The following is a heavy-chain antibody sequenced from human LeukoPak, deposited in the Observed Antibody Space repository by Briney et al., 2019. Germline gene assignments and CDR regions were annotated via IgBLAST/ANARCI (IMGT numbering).Heavy chain of an antibody. CDR3: ARETYYYDSSGYYAIDY. CDR2: INHSGST. D-gene: IGHD3-22*01. CDR1: GGSFSGYY. Sequence: SETLSLTCAVYGGSFSGYYWSWIRQPPGKGLEWIGEINHSGSTNYNPSLKSRVTISVDTSKNQFSLKLSSVTAADAAVYYCARETYYYDSSGYYAIDYWGQGTLVTVSS. V-gene: IGHV4-34*01. J-gene: IGHJ4*02.